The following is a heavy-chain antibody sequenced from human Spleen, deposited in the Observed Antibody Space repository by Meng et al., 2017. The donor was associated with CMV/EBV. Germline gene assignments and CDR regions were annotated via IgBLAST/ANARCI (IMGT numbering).Heavy chain of an antibody. Sequence: GESLKISCTASGFTFSGYEMNWVRLAPGKGLEWVSYISSSGNIKYYADSVKGRFTISRDNAKNSLYLQMNSLRADDTAVYYCAREPDYGEGFDPWGQGTRVTVSS. J-gene: IGHJ5*02. V-gene: IGHV3-48*03. D-gene: IGHD4-17*01. CDR2: ISSSGNIK. CDR3: AREPDYGEGFDP. CDR1: GFTFSGYE.